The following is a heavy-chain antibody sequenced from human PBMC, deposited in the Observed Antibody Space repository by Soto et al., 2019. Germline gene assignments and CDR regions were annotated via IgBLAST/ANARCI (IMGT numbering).Heavy chain of an antibody. Sequence: SETLSLTCTVSGGSISSGGYYWSWIRQHPGKGLEWIGYIYYSGSTYYNPSLKSRVTISVDTSKNQFSLKLSSVTAADTAVYYCARDELERGYGMDVWGQGTTVTVSS. D-gene: IGHD1-1*01. V-gene: IGHV4-31*03. CDR3: ARDELERGYGMDV. J-gene: IGHJ6*02. CDR2: IYYSGST. CDR1: GGSISSGGYY.